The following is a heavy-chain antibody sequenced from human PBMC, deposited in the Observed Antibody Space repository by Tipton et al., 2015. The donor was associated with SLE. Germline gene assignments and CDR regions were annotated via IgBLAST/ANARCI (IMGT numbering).Heavy chain of an antibody. V-gene: IGHV4-61*02. CDR3: ARSKDYDFWSGYYRRDASDI. J-gene: IGHJ3*02. D-gene: IGHD3-3*01. CDR1: GGSISSGSYY. CDR2: IYTSGST. Sequence: TLSLTCTVSGGSISSGSYYWSWIRQPAGKGLEWIGRIYTSGSTNYNPSLKSRVTISVDTSKNQFSLKLSSVTAADTAVYYCARSKDYDFWSGYYRRDASDIWGQGTMVTVSS.